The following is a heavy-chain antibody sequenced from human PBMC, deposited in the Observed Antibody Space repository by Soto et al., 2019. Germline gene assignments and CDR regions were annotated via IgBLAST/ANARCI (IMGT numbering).Heavy chain of an antibody. J-gene: IGHJ6*02. CDR3: AKLAGYCSGTSCYGHYAIAG. V-gene: IGHV4-39*01. D-gene: IGHD2-2*01. CDR2: INYSGST. Sequence: PSETLSLTCIVSSGSMSSSLNHWGWIRQPPGKGLEWIGNINYSGSTYYNPSLQSRLTISVDTSNNQFSLTLSSVTAADTAVYYCAKLAGYCSGTSCYGHYAIAGCSQGTTVTVSS. CDR1: SGSMSSSLNH.